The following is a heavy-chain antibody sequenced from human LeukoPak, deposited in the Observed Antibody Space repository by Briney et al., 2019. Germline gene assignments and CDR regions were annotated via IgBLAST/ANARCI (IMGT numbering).Heavy chain of an antibody. CDR1: GGSISSYY. CDR2: IYYSGST. V-gene: IGHV4-59*08. D-gene: IGHD6-19*01. CDR3: AKRYGSGWYFDL. J-gene: IGHJ2*01. Sequence: SETLSLTCTVSGGSISSYYWSWIRQPPGKGLEWIGYIYYSGSTNYNPSLKSRVIISPDTSKNQFSLKLTSVTAADTAVYYCAKRYGSGWYFDLWGRGTLVTVSS.